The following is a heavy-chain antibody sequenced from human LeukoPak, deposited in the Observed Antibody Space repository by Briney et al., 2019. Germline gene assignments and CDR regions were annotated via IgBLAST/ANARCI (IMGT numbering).Heavy chain of an antibody. Sequence: GGSLRLSCAASGFTFSTYAMSWVRQAPGKGLEWVSSITDSGDNTYYADSVKGRFTISRDNSKNTLYLQVDSLRPEDTAIYYCATYSRSLFCQFDYWGQGTLVTVSS. D-gene: IGHD6-6*01. CDR3: ATYSRSLFCQFDY. V-gene: IGHV3-23*01. CDR2: ITDSGDNT. J-gene: IGHJ4*02. CDR1: GFTFSTYA.